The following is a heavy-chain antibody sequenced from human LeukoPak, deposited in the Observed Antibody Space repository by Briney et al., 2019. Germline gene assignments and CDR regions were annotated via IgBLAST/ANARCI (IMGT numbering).Heavy chain of an antibody. CDR3: ARWNPYDSSGYYYAFDY. V-gene: IGHV4-59*01. Sequence: PSETLSLTCTVSGGSISGYYWSWIRQPPGKGLEWIGYIYYSGSTNYNPSLKSRVTISVDTSKNQFSLKLSSVTAAYTAVYYCARWNPYDSSGYYYAFDYWGQGTLVTVSS. D-gene: IGHD3-22*01. J-gene: IGHJ4*02. CDR2: IYYSGST. CDR1: GGSISGYY.